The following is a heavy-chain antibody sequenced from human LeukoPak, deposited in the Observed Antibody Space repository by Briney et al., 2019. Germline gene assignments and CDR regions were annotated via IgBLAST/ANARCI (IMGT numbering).Heavy chain of an antibody. CDR2: TSRGGSDI. V-gene: IGHV3-48*03. D-gene: IGHD2-21*02. Sequence: GGSLRLSCATSGFTFSNHEMNWVRQAPGKGLEWVAYTSRGGSDISYADSVKGRFTISTDNANSSLYLQMISLRAEDTAVYFCVRARLIRLENFFDYWGQGTLVTVSS. CDR1: GFTFSNHE. CDR3: VRARLIRLENFFDY. J-gene: IGHJ4*02.